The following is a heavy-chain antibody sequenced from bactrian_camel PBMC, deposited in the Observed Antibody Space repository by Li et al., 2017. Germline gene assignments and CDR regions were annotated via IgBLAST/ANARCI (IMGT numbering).Heavy chain of an antibody. D-gene: IGHD4*01. CDR1: GLSVSDFS. CDR2: IRRDDLT. Sequence: EVQLVESGGGSVQTGGSLRLSCAPSGLSVSDFSMAWFRQSPGKEREGVAAIRRDDLTAYTDSVKGRFTISKDNAGNSLFLHMTNLKPEDTAMYYRAASASFILTPRFYRFESSDYPYRGQGTQVTVS. J-gene: IGHJ4*01. V-gene: IGHV3S67*01. CDR3: AASASFILTPRFYRFESSDYPY.